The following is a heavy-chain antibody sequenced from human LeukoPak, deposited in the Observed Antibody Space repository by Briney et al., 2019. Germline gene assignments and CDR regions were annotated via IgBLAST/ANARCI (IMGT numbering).Heavy chain of an antibody. CDR3: ARYYYDSSGYSFDI. V-gene: IGHV3-23*01. CDR2: INGNGEKA. CDR1: GFSFSSFA. Sequence: QAGGSLRLSCAVSGFSFSSFAMSWVRQAPGKGLEWVSGINGNGEKAEYADSVKGRLTISRDNSKNSLYLQMNSLRAEDTAVYYCARYYYDSSGYSFDIWGQGTMVTVSS. D-gene: IGHD3-22*01. J-gene: IGHJ3*02.